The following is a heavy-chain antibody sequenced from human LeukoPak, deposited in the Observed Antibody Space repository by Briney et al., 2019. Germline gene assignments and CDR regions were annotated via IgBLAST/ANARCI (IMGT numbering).Heavy chain of an antibody. CDR2: IKQDGSEK. CDR1: GFTFSSYL. CDR3: ASGGYSSGWYYFDY. Sequence: GGSLRLSCAASGFTFSSYLMSWVRPAPGKGLEWVANIKQDGSEKYYVDSVKGRFTISRDNAKNSLYLQMNSLRAEDTAVYYCASGGYSSGWYYFDYWGQGTLVTVSS. J-gene: IGHJ4*02. V-gene: IGHV3-7*01. D-gene: IGHD6-19*01.